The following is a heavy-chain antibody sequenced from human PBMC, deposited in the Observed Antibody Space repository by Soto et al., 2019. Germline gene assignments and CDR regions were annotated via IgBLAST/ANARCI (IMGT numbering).Heavy chain of an antibody. CDR2: INRDGIGT. V-gene: IGHV3-74*03. J-gene: IGHJ4*02. CDR1: GFTFSTYW. D-gene: IGHD3-3*01. CDR3: GPLGNFGVVMGH. Sequence: PGWSLRLSCAASGFTFSTYWMHWVRQAPGKGLVWVSRINRDGIGTTYAESVKGRFTISRDNTKNTLYLQMNSLRVEDTAVYYCGPLGNFGVVMGHWGQGTPVTVSS.